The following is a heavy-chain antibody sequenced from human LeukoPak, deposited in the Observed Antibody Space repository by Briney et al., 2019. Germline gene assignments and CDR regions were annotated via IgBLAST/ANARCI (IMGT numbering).Heavy chain of an antibody. CDR3: AREGSSWLGAFYI. V-gene: IGHV3-7*01. J-gene: IGHJ3*02. CDR1: GFTFSTYW. D-gene: IGHD6-13*01. CDR2: IKQDGSEK. Sequence: GVSLRLSCAASGFTFSTYWMSWVRQAPGKGLEWVANIKQDGSEKYYVDSVKGRFTISRDNAKNSLYLQMNSLRAEDTAVDYCAREGSSWLGAFYIWGPGTMVTASS.